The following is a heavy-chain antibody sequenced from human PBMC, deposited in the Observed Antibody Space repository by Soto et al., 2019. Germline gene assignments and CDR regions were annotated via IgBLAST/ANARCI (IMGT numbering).Heavy chain of an antibody. V-gene: IGHV2-5*02. CDR1: GFSLSTSGVG. CDR2: IYWDDDK. CDR3: AHTGWLDSSGYYSAQYFQH. J-gene: IGHJ1*01. D-gene: IGHD3-22*01. Sequence: QITLKESGPTLVKPTQTLTLTCTFSGFSLSTSGVGVGWIRQPPGKALEWLALIYWDDDKRYSPSLKSRLTITKATSKNQVLLTMTNMDPVDTATYYCAHTGWLDSSGYYSAQYFQHWGQGTLVTVSS.